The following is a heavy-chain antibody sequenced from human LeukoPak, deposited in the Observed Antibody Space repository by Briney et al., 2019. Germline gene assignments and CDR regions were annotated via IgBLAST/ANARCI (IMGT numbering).Heavy chain of an antibody. Sequence: ASVKVSCKSSGYTFTRYYLHWVRQAPGQGLECMGWINPNRGDTEYAQKFEGRVNMTRHTSISTAYTELGRLRSGDTAVSYCGRVLDTAMAGEGGQGTLVTVS. CDR3: GRVLDTAMAGE. CDR1: GYTFTRYY. V-gene: IGHV1-2*02. J-gene: IGHJ4*02. D-gene: IGHD5-18*01. CDR2: INPNRGDT.